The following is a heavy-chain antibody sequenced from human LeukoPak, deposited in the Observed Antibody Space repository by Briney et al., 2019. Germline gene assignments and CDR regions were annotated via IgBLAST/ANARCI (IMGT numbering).Heavy chain of an antibody. CDR1: GFSFSSYS. CDR3: ARCSVSGELFYYYGMDV. CDR2: ISYDGHDQ. J-gene: IGHJ6*02. D-gene: IGHD2-15*01. Sequence: HSGGSLRLSCAASGFSFSSYSMNWVRQAPGKGLEWVAVISYDGHDQYYTDSVKGRFTISRDTSKNTLFLQMNSLRIEDTAVYYCARCSVSGELFYYYGMDVWGQGTTVTVSS. V-gene: IGHV3-30*03.